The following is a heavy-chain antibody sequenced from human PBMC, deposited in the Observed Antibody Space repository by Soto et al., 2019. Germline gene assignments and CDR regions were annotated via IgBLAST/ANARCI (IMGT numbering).Heavy chain of an antibody. D-gene: IGHD3-3*01. V-gene: IGHV1-8*01. CDR3: ARRMTWSLWCFDL. J-gene: IGHJ2*01. CDR2: MNANSGNT. Sequence: QVQLLQSGAEVKKPGTSVRVSCRASGYTFKDYDINWVRRAPGQGLEWMGWMNANSGNTAYARKFHDRITMTRSGSARTAFMELSSLTPEDTAVYYCARRMTWSLWCFDLWGSGTQVTVSS. CDR1: GYTFKDYD.